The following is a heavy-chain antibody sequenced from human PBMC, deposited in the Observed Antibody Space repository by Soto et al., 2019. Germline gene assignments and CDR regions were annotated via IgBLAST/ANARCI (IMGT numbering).Heavy chain of an antibody. J-gene: IGHJ5*02. CDR3: ARKLGRGWFAP. D-gene: IGHD3-10*01. CDR1: GDAVGSPAYW. Sequence: ASETLSLTCPVSGDAVGSPAYWWAWVRQPPGEGLEWIGSIFFSGSIYYKPSLQSRFTIFLDTSKNDFSLKLYFVTDTDTAVYYCARKLGRGWFAPWGQGTLVTVSS. V-gene: IGHV4-39*01. CDR2: IFFSGSI.